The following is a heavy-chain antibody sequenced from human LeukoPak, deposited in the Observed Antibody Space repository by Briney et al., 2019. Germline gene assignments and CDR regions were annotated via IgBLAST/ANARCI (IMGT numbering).Heavy chain of an antibody. CDR1: GGSISGYY. V-gene: IGHV4-59*01. D-gene: IGHD3-22*01. J-gene: IGHJ4*02. CDR2: IYYSGST. CDR3: ARAMVDYDSSGQYYFDY. Sequence: SETLSLTCTVSGGSISGYYWGWLRQPPGKGLEWIGYIYYSGSTNYNPSLKSRVTISVDTSKNQFSLKLSSVTAADTAVYYCARAMVDYDSSGQYYFDYWGQGTLVTVSS.